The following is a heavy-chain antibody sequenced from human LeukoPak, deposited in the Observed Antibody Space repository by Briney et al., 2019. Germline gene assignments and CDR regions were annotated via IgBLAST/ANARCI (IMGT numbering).Heavy chain of an antibody. J-gene: IGHJ5*02. D-gene: IGHD3-22*01. CDR1: RFTLSTYW. V-gene: IGHV3-7*03. CDR3: ARVAADSSGYYFGWFDP. CDR2: IKQDGSEK. Sequence: GGSLRLSCAASRFTLSTYWMSWVRQAPGKGLEWVANIKQDGSEKYYVGSVKGRFTISRDNAKNSLYLQMNSLRAEDTAVYYCARVAADSSGYYFGWFDPWGQGTLVTVSS.